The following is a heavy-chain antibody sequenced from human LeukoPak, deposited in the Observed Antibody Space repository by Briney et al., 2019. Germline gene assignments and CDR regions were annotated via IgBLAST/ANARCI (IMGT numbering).Heavy chain of an antibody. V-gene: IGHV3-23*01. Sequence: AGGSLRLSCAASGFTFSSYAMSWVRQAPGKGLEWVSAISGSGGSTYYADSVKGRFTISRDNSKNTLYLQMNSLRAEDTAVYYCANGYYGSGRWDAFDIWGQGTMVTVSS. CDR2: ISGSGGST. CDR3: ANGYYGSGRWDAFDI. J-gene: IGHJ3*02. CDR1: GFTFSSYA. D-gene: IGHD3-10*01.